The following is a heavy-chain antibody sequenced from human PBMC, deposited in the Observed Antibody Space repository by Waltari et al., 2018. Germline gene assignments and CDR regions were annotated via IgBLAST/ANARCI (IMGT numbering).Heavy chain of an antibody. CDR2: IYHSGST. Sequence: QVQLQESGSGLVKPPGTLSLSCAVSGGHISSSNWWSWVRKHTGKGLEWIGEIYHSGSTNYNPSLKSRVTISVDKSKNQFSLKLSSVTTADTAVYYCARDQDLGGVIEGGWGQGTLVTVSS. CDR3: ARDQDLGGVIEGG. V-gene: IGHV4-4*03. D-gene: IGHD3-16*02. J-gene: IGHJ4*02. CDR1: GGHISSSNW.